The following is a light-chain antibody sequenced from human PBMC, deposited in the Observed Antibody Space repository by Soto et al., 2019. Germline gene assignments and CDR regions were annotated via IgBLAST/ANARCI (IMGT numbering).Light chain of an antibody. CDR3: QQYKSYSEA. J-gene: IGKJ1*01. CDR1: QSVSSW. Sequence: DIQMTQSPSTLSASVGDRVTITCRASQSVSSWLAWYQQKPGKAPKLLISKTSNLESGVPSRFSGSGSGTEFSLTISSLQPDDFATYYCQQYKSYSEAFGQGTKVELK. V-gene: IGKV1-5*03. CDR2: KTS.